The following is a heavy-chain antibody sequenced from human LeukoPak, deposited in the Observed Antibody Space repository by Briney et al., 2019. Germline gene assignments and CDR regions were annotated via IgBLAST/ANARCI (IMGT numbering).Heavy chain of an antibody. D-gene: IGHD2-21*02. J-gene: IGHJ4*02. Sequence: PGGSLRLSCAASGFTFSSYGMHWVRQAPGKGLEWVSSISDDGATYYAESVKGRFTISRDNAQKSLYLHLTSLRVEDTGEYFCARGGTYCFGGCYGTKYWGPGTLVTVSS. CDR1: GFTFSSYG. CDR2: ISDDGAT. CDR3: ARGGTYCFGGCYGTKY. V-gene: IGHV3-69-1*01.